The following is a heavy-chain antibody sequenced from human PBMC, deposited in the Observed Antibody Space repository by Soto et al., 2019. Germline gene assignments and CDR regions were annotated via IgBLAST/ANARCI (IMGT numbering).Heavy chain of an antibody. V-gene: IGHV3-66*01. J-gene: IGHJ4*02. CDR2: IYSGGST. CDR3: ARDPYCSGGSCYGPGSRDDY. Sequence: GGSLRLSCAASGFTVSSNYMSWVRQAPGKGLEWVSVIYSGGSTYYADSVKGRFTISRDNSKNTLYLQMNSLRAEDTVVYYCARDPYCSGGSCYGPGSRDDYWGQGTLVTVSS. D-gene: IGHD2-15*01. CDR1: GFTVSSNY.